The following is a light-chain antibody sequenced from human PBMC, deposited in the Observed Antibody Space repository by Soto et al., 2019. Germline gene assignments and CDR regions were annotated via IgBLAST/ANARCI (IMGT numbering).Light chain of an antibody. J-gene: IGKJ1*01. Sequence: DLQMTQSPSTLSASVGDRVTITCRASQSISPWLAWYQQKPGKAPKVLIYKASNLETGVPSRFSGSGSGTEFTLTISGLQPDDFATYYCLQYNTYSWTFGQGTKVEI. V-gene: IGKV1-5*03. CDR2: KAS. CDR3: LQYNTYSWT. CDR1: QSISPW.